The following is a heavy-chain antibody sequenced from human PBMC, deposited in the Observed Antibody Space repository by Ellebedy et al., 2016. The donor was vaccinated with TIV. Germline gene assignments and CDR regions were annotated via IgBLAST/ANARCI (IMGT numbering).Heavy chain of an antibody. CDR2: LTGSGGST. D-gene: IGHD1-26*01. CDR3: AKTKWGGTFDI. Sequence: GESLKISCAASGFTFNIYAMNWVRQAPGKGLEWVSSLTGSGGSTYYADSVKGRFSISRDNSKNTLYLQLNSLRAEDTALYYCAKTKWGGTFDIWGQGTMVSVSS. J-gene: IGHJ3*02. CDR1: GFTFNIYA. V-gene: IGHV3-23*01.